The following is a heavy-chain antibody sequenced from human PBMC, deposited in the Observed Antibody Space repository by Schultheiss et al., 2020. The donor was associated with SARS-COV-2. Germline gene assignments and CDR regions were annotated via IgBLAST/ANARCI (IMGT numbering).Heavy chain of an antibody. CDR1: GDTFRNNS. CDR3: ARGGPRYSSSWYVFDQ. CDR2: IVPTFQTT. V-gene: IGHV1-69*13. D-gene: IGHD6-13*01. Sequence: SVKVSCKASGDTFRNNSITWVRQAPGQGLEWMGGIVPTFQTTNYAQKFQGRVTITADESTKTVYMELRSLRSEDTAVYYCARGGPRYSSSWYVFDQWGQGTLVTVSS. J-gene: IGHJ4*02.